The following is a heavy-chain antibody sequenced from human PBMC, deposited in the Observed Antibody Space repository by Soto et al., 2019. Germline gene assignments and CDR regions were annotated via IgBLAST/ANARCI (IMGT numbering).Heavy chain of an antibody. CDR1: GYTFTSYG. Sequence: EASVKVSCKASGYTFTSYGISWVRQAPGQGLEWMGWISAYNGNTNYAQKLQGRVTMTTDTSTSTAYMELRSLRSDDTAVYYCAIDGVDSNSGRLFDPWGQGTLVTVSS. V-gene: IGHV1-18*01. J-gene: IGHJ5*02. CDR2: ISAYNGNT. CDR3: AIDGVDSNSGRLFDP. D-gene: IGHD4-4*01.